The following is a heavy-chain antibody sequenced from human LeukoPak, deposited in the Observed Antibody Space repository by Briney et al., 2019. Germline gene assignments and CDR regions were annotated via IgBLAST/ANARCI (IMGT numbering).Heavy chain of an antibody. CDR2: ISSGGSTT. CDR3: VRDYYGSGDY. Sequence: PGGSLRLSCAASGFSFSSYWMHWVRQAPGKGLVWVSRISSGGSTTMYAHSVKGRFTISRDNAKNTLYLQMNSLRAEDTAVYFCVRDYYGSGDYWGQGTLVTVSS. D-gene: IGHD3-10*01. V-gene: IGHV3-74*03. CDR1: GFSFSSYW. J-gene: IGHJ4*02.